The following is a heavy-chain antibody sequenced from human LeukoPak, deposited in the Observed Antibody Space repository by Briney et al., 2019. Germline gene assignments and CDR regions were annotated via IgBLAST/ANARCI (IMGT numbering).Heavy chain of an antibody. CDR1: GFTFSSYG. J-gene: IGHJ4*02. Sequence: QPGGSLRLSCAASGFTFSSYGITWVRQAPGKGLEWVSTISATGGSTYYADSVKGRFTISRDNSKNTLYLQMNSLRAEDTAVYYCARLGLGPNDYWGQGTLVTVSS. V-gene: IGHV3-23*01. D-gene: IGHD3/OR15-3a*01. CDR2: ISATGGST. CDR3: ARLGLGPNDY.